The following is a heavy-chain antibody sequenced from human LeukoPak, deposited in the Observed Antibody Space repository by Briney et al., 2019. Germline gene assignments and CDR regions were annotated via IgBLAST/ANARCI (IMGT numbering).Heavy chain of an antibody. Sequence: PGGTLRLSCAASGFTFSSYSMNWVRQAPGKGLEWVSSISSSSSYIYYADSVKGRFTISRDNAKNSLYLQMNSLRAEDTAVYYCARVLCRVFLTGYYDIGWFDPWGQGTLVTVSS. V-gene: IGHV3-21*01. CDR3: ARVLCRVFLTGYYDIGWFDP. D-gene: IGHD3-9*01. CDR2: ISSSSSYI. CDR1: GFTFSSYS. J-gene: IGHJ5*02.